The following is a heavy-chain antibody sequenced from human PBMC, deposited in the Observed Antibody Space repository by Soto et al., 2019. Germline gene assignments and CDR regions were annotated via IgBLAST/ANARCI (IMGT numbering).Heavy chain of an antibody. V-gene: IGHV5-51*01. Sequence: GESLKISCKGSGYNFINYWIAWVRQMPGRGLEWMGIISPGDSHTKYSPSLQGQVTISADKSISTAYLQWSSLKASDTAMYYCVRNARNDNYNDMDVWGQGTTVTVSS. D-gene: IGHD1-1*01. CDR1: GYNFINYW. CDR2: ISPGDSHT. CDR3: VRNARNDNYNDMDV. J-gene: IGHJ6*02.